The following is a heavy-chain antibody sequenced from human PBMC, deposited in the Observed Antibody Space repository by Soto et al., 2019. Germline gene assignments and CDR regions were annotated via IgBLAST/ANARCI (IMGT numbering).Heavy chain of an antibody. J-gene: IGHJ5*02. CDR2: TYYRSKWYN. CDR3: ARDRNWNYGGGDNWFDP. V-gene: IGHV6-1*01. Sequence: PSQTLSLTCAISGDSVSINSAAWNLIRQSPSRGLEWLGRTYYRSKWYNDYAVSVKSRITINPDTSKNQFSLQLNPVTPEDTAVYYCARDRNWNYGGGDNWFDPWGQGTLVTVSS. D-gene: IGHD1-7*01. CDR1: GDSVSINSAA.